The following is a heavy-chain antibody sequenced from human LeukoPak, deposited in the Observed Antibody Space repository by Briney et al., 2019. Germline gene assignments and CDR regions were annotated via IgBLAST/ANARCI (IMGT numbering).Heavy chain of an antibody. D-gene: IGHD3-22*01. CDR1: GFTFTSSA. CDR2: IVVGSGNT. CDR3: AADRDDSSGYHLGY. V-gene: IGHV1-58*01. Sequence: SVKVSCKASGFTFTSSAVQWVRQARGQRLEWIGWIVVGSGNTNYAQKFQERVSITRDVSTSTAYMELSSLRSDDTAVYYCAADRDDSSGYHLGYWGQGTLVTVSS. J-gene: IGHJ4*02.